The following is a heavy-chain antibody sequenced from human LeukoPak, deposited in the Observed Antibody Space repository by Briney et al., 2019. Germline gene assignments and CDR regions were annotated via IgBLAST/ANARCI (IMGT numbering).Heavy chain of an antibody. CDR1: GDSVSSNSAA. Sequence: PSQTLSLTCAISGDSVSSNSAAWNWIRQSPSRGLEWLGRTYYRSKWYNDYAVSVKSRITINPDTSKNHFSLQLNSVTPEDTAVYYCAREGEVYYQYCSGGSCYASPTLHYYYGMDVWGQGTTVIVSS. CDR2: TYYRSKWYN. J-gene: IGHJ6*02. D-gene: IGHD2-15*01. V-gene: IGHV6-1*01. CDR3: AREGEVYYQYCSGGSCYASPTLHYYYGMDV.